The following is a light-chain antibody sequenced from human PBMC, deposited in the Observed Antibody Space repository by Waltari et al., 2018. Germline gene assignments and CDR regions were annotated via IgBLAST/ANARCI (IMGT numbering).Light chain of an antibody. J-gene: IGLJ2*01. CDR1: SGHSSYA. V-gene: IGLV4-69*01. Sequence: QLVLTQSPSASASLGASVKLTCTLSSGHSSYAIAWHQQQPEKGPRYLMKLNSDGSHSNGDGIPDRFSGSSSGAERYLTISSLQCEDEADYYCQTWGTGIVVFGGGTKLTVL. CDR3: QTWGTGIVV. CDR2: LNSDGSH.